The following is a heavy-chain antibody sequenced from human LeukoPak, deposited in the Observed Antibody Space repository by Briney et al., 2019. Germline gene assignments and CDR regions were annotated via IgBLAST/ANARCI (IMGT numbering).Heavy chain of an antibody. CDR3: AKQAGSGYSGYYFNY. CDR2: IYPGDSDT. CDR1: GHSFTTYW. D-gene: IGHD5-12*01. J-gene: IGHJ4*02. Sequence: GESLKISCKHFGHSFTTYWIGWVRQMPGKGLEWMGIIYPGDSDTRYSPSFQGQVTISADKPITTAYLQWSGLKASDTAMYYCAKQAGSGYSGYYFNYWGQGTLVTVSS. V-gene: IGHV5-51*01.